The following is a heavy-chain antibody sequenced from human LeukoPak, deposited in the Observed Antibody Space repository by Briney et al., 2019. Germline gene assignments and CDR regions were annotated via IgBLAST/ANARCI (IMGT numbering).Heavy chain of an antibody. CDR3: ARDPSNTGGYYFYMDV. J-gene: IGHJ6*03. CDR1: GYTFTSYG. Sequence: GASVKVSCKASGYTFTSYGISWVRQAPGQGLEWMGWISAYNGNTNYARKLQGRATMTTDTSTSTAYMELRSLRTDDTAVYYCARDPSNTGGYYFYMDVWGKGTTVTVSS. D-gene: IGHD2-8*01. V-gene: IGHV1-18*01. CDR2: ISAYNGNT.